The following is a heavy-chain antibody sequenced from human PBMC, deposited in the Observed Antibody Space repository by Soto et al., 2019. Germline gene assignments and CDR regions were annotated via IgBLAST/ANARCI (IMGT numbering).Heavy chain of an antibody. V-gene: IGHV4-61*08. J-gene: IGHJ4*02. Sequence: SETLSLTCAVSGGSISSGGYFWSWIRQPPGKGLEWIGDIYYGGGTNYNPSLKSRVTLSVDTSKNQFSLKLSSVTAADTAVYYCASQYYYDSSGSQTFDYWGQGTQVTVS. CDR3: ASQYYYDSSGSQTFDY. D-gene: IGHD3-22*01. CDR1: GGSISSGGYF. CDR2: IYYGGGT.